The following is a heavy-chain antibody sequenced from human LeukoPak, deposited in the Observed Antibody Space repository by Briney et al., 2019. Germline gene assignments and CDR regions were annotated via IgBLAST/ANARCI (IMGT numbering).Heavy chain of an antibody. V-gene: IGHV3-23*01. CDR3: AKDSDLLWLGELGNTHFDY. Sequence: GGSLRLSCAASGFTFSSYAMSWVCQAPGKGLAWVSAISGSGGSTYYADSVKGRFTISRDNSKNTLYLQMNSLRAEDTAVYYCAKDSDLLWLGELGNTHFDYWGQGTLVTVSS. CDR2: ISGSGGST. D-gene: IGHD3-10*01. CDR1: GFTFSSYA. J-gene: IGHJ4*02.